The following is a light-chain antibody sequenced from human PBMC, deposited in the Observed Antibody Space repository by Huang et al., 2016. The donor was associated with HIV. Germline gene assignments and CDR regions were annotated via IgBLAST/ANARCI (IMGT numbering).Light chain of an antibody. J-gene: IGKJ3*01. Sequence: EIVLTQSPATLSLSPGERATLSCRASQRVSSYLAWYQQKPGQAPRLLIYDASNRATGIPARFSGSVSGTDFTLTISSLEPEDFAVYYCQQRSNWPRFTFGPGTKVDIK. CDR2: DAS. CDR3: QQRSNWPRFT. CDR1: QRVSSY. V-gene: IGKV3-11*01.